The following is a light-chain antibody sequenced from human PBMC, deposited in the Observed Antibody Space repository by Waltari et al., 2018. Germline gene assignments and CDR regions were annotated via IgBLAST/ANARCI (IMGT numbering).Light chain of an antibody. V-gene: IGKV3-15*01. Sequence: EIVMKQSPATLSVSPGERATLSCRASQSVGSTLAWYQQKPGQAPRLLIFGASTRATGISARFSGSGSGTEFTLTISSLQSEDFAIYYCQQHKNWPVTFGQGTELEIK. CDR3: QQHKNWPVT. CDR2: GAS. J-gene: IGKJ2*01. CDR1: QSVGST.